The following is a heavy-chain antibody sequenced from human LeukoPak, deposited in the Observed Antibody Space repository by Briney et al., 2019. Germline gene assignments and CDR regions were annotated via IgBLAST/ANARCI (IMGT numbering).Heavy chain of an antibody. CDR2: IIPLFGAA. V-gene: IGHV1-69*13. CDR1: GGTFSSFA. Sequence: SVKVSCKAFGGTFSSFAINWVRQAPGQGLEWMGGIIPLFGAAKYAQKFQGRVTITAVESMSTAYMELSSLRSEDTAAYYCARGWLAETTVVTPYNYWGQGTLVTVSS. J-gene: IGHJ4*02. D-gene: IGHD4-23*01. CDR3: ARGWLAETTVVTPYNY.